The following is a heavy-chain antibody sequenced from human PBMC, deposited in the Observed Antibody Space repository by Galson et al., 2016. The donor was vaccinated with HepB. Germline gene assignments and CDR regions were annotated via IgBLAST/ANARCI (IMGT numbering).Heavy chain of an antibody. CDR1: AFNFNNYD. CDR2: ISSDGTHQ. CDR3: ATGGPVVTATQVSGGGVTVHNAFDI. V-gene: IGHV3-30*03. J-gene: IGHJ3*02. Sequence: SLRLSCAASAFNFNNYDIHWVRQAPGKGLEWVTIISSDGTHQDYVDSVKGRFTIPRDDSTNTVSLQMNSLRLEDTAMYYCATGGPVVTATQVSGGGVTVHNAFDIWGQGTMVTVSS. D-gene: IGHD2-21*02.